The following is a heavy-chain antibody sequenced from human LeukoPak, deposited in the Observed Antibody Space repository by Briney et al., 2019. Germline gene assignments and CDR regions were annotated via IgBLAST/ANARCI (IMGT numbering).Heavy chain of an antibody. CDR2: IKSDGNEK. D-gene: IGHD5-24*01. CDR1: EFTFSSNW. Sequence: GGSLRLSCVVSEFTFSSNWMNWVRQAPGKGLEWVANIKSDGNEKYYADSVKGRFTISRDNAKNSLYLQMNSLKAEDTAVYYCASGSGWRQLYWGQGTLVTVSP. J-gene: IGHJ4*02. CDR3: ASGSGWRQLY. V-gene: IGHV3-7*01.